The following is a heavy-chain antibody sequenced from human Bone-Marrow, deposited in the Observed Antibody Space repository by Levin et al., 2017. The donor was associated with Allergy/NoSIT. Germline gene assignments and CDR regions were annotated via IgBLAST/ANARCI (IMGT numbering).Heavy chain of an antibody. CDR3: AKDRSADGTYGMDV. CDR1: EFTFSGFG. J-gene: IGHJ6*02. CDR2: ISGDGSKT. D-gene: IGHD6-13*01. V-gene: IGHV3-30*18. Sequence: PGGSLRLSCVAAEFTFSGFGVNWVRQAPGKGLEWVALISGDGSKTYYADSVKGRFTISRDNSRNTLYLQMNSLRAEDTSVYYCAKDRSADGTYGMDVWGQGTTVIVSS.